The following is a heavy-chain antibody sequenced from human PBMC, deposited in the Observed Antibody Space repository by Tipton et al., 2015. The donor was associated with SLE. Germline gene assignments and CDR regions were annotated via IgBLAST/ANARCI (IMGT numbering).Heavy chain of an antibody. CDR2: IKQAGSEK. CDR1: GFTFSSYG. CDR3: ARGRSIAAA. J-gene: IGHJ5*02. Sequence: SLRLSCAASGFTFSSYGMHWVRQAPGKGLGWVANIKQAGSEKYYVDSVKGRFTISRDNAKNSLYLQMNSLRAEDTAVYYCARGRSIAAAWGQGTLVTVSS. D-gene: IGHD6-13*01. V-gene: IGHV3-7*04.